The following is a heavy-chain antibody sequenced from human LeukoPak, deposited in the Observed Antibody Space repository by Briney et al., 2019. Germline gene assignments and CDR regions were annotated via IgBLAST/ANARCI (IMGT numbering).Heavy chain of an antibody. D-gene: IGHD4-23*01. J-gene: IGHJ4*02. V-gene: IGHV4-39*01. CDR3: ARHDGRSGGTMGALDS. Sequence: PSETLSLTCTGAGGSISSDSHHWGWFRQSPGKGLEWMGSIYDSRTIYYNPSLNSRVTISAVTSKNQFSLQLNSVTAADTAVYYCARHDGRSGGTMGALDSWGQGSLVTVSS. CDR2: IYDSRTI. CDR1: GGSISSDSHH.